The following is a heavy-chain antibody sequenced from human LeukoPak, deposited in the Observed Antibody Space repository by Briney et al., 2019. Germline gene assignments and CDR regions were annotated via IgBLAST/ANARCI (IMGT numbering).Heavy chain of an antibody. J-gene: IGHJ4*02. Sequence: KPSETLSLTCAVYGESLSKYYWTWIRQSPGKGLEWIGEINHRGSTNLNPSLKSRVTLSVDTSKRQFSLKLTSVTAADAAVYYCASSVGSTDYWGQGTLVTVSS. D-gene: IGHD1-26*01. CDR1: GESLSKYY. CDR3: ASSVGSTDY. V-gene: IGHV4-34*01. CDR2: INHRGST.